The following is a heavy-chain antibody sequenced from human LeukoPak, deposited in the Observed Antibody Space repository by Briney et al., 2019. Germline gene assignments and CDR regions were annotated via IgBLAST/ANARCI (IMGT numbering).Heavy chain of an antibody. V-gene: IGHV3-21*01. J-gene: IGHJ3*02. CDR3: ARESWGGNLGDAFDI. CDR2: ISSSSSYI. D-gene: IGHD4-23*01. Sequence: GGSLRLSCAASGFTFSSYSMNWVRQAPGKGLEWVSSISSSSSYIYYADSVKGRFTISRDNAKNSLYLQMNSLRAEDTAVYYCARESWGGNLGDAFDIWGQGTMVTVSS. CDR1: GFTFSSYS.